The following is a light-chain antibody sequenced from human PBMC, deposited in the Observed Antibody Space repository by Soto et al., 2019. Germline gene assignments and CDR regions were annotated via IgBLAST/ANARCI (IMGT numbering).Light chain of an antibody. CDR2: GAS. CDR1: QSVSCSY. Sequence: EIVLTQSPGTLSLSPGERATLYCRASQSVSCSYLAWYQQKPGQAPRLLIYGASSRATGIPDRFSGSGSGTDFTLTISRLEPEDFATYYCQQYDNLPLIFGQGTRLEIK. V-gene: IGKV3-20*01. J-gene: IGKJ5*01. CDR3: QQYDNLPLI.